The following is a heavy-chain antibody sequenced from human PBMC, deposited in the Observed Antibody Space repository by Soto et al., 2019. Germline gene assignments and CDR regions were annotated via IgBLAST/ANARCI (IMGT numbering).Heavy chain of an antibody. CDR1: GFTFSSYA. D-gene: IGHD6-19*01. Sequence: EVQLLESGGGLVQPGGSLRLSCAASGFTFSSYAMSWVRQAPGKGLEWVSAISGSGGSTYYADSVKGRFTISRDNAKNTLYLQMNSRRAEDTAVYYCQTREAVAGTWFAYWGQGTLVTVSS. V-gene: IGHV3-23*01. CDR2: ISGSGGST. CDR3: QTREAVAGTWFAY. J-gene: IGHJ4*02.